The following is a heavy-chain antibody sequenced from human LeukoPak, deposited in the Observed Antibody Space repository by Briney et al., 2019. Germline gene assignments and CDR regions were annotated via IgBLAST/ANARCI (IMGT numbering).Heavy chain of an antibody. J-gene: IGHJ4*02. CDR2: ISSRSSTSSPTNTI. CDR3: VRMAEAAVVTPWAHFDY. V-gene: IGHV3-48*02. Sequence: GGSLRLSCAATGFTFTSYSMNWVRQTPGKGLEWISYISSRSSTSSPTNTIYYADSVKGRFTISRDNAKNSLYLQMNSLRDEDMAVYYCVRMAEAAVVTPWAHFDYWGQGTLVTVSS. CDR1: GFTFTSYS. D-gene: IGHD4-23*01.